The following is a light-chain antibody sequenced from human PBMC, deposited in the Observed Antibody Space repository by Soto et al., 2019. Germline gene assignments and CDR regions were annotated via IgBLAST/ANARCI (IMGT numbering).Light chain of an antibody. Sequence: QAVVTQPPSASGTPGQRVTISCSGSSSNIGSNYGYWYQHLPGTAPKLLIYSNNQRPSGVPDRFSGSKSGTSASLAISGLRSEDEADYYCAAWDDSLSGLYVFGTGTKLTVL. CDR2: SNN. CDR1: SSNIGSNY. J-gene: IGLJ1*01. CDR3: AAWDDSLSGLYV. V-gene: IGLV1-47*02.